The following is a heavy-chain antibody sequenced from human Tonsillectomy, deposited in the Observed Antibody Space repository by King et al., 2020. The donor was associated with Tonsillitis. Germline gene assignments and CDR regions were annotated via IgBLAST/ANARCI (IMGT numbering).Heavy chain of an antibody. D-gene: IGHD6-19*01. Sequence: VQLVESGGGVVQPGGSLSLSCAASGFIFSSYGMHWVRQAPGKGLEWVAFIRYDGSNKYYADSVKGRFTISRDNSKNTLYLQMNSLRAEDTAVYYCAKPRARRYDSSGWFDAFDIWGQGTMVTVSS. CDR3: AKPRARRYDSSGWFDAFDI. V-gene: IGHV3-30*02. J-gene: IGHJ3*02. CDR1: GFIFSSYG. CDR2: IRYDGSNK.